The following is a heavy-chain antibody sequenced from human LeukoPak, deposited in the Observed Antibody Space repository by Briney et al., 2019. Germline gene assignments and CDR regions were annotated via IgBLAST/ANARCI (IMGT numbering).Heavy chain of an antibody. D-gene: IGHD6-13*01. CDR2: IKQDGSEK. CDR1: GFTFSSYW. J-gene: IGHJ4*02. Sequence: GGSLRLSCAASGFTFSSYWMSWVRQAPGKGLEWVANIKQDGSEKYYVDSVKGRFTVSRDNAKNSLYLQMNSLRAEDTAMYYCARIRESGSWYSIDHWGQRTLVTVSS. CDR3: ARIRESGSWYSIDH. V-gene: IGHV3-7*01.